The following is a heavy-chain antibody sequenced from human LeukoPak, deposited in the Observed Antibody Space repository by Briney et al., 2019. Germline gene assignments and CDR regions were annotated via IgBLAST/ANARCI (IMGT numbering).Heavy chain of an antibody. CDR3: TTLSPDASGYYSSYMDV. D-gene: IGHD1-14*01. V-gene: IGHV3-15*01. CDR1: GVTFNNAW. J-gene: IGHJ6*03. CDR2: IKSKSDGGTT. Sequence: PGGSLRLSCVASGVTFNNAWMSWVRQAPGKGLEWVGHIKSKSDGGTTDYAAPVKGRFTISRDDSKNTVYLQMNSLKTEDTAVYYCTTLSPDASGYYSSYMDVWGKGTTVTVSS.